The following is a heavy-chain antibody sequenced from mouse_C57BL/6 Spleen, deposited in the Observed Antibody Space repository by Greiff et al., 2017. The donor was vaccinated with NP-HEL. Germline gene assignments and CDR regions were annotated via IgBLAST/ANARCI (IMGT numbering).Heavy chain of an antibody. J-gene: IGHJ2*01. Sequence: VQLQQSGAELARPGASVKLSCKASGYTFTSYGISWVKQRTGQGLEWIGEIYPRSGNTYYNEKFKGKATLTADKSSSTAYMELRSLTSEDSAVYFCARRGAYYSNYVGFDYWGQGTTLTVSS. V-gene: IGHV1-81*01. CDR1: GYTFTSYG. D-gene: IGHD2-5*01. CDR3: ARRGAYYSNYVGFDY. CDR2: IYPRSGNT.